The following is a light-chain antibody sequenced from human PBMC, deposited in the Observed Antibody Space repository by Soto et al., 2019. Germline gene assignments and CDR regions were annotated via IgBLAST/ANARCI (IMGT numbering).Light chain of an antibody. J-gene: IGLJ1*01. V-gene: IGLV2-14*01. CDR2: DVS. CDR1: SSDVGGYNY. Sequence: SALTQPASVSGSPGQSITISCTGTSSDVGGYNYVSWYQQHPGKAPKLMIYDVSNRPSGVSNRFSGSKSGNTASLTISGLQAEDEADYYCSSYTSSSTLVFVTGTKVTVL. CDR3: SSYTSSSTLV.